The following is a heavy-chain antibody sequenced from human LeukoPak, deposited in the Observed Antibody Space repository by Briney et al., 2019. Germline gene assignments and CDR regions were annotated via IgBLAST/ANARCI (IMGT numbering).Heavy chain of an antibody. J-gene: IGHJ4*02. D-gene: IGHD6-13*01. CDR3: ARDPGYSSSWLFDY. V-gene: IGHV3-33*01. CDR2: IWYDGSNK. CDR1: GFTFSSYG. Sequence: GRSLRLSCAASGFTFSSYGMHWVRQAPGKGLEWVAVIWYDGSNKYYADSVKGRFTISRDNSKNTLYLQMNSLRAEDTAVYYCARDPGYSSSWLFDYWGQGTLVIVSS.